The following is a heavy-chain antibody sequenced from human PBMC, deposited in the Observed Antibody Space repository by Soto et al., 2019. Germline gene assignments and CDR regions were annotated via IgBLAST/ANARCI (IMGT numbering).Heavy chain of an antibody. Sequence: SETLSLTCTVSGGSISSSYWSWIRQPAGKGLEWIGRIYTSGSTNYNPSLKSRVTMSVDTSKNQFSLQLSSVTAADTAVYYCARVVEGTVGITTVDYWGQGXLVTVSS. CDR1: GGSISSSY. D-gene: IGHD1-26*01. CDR3: ARVVEGTVGITTVDY. CDR2: IYTSGST. J-gene: IGHJ4*02. V-gene: IGHV4-4*07.